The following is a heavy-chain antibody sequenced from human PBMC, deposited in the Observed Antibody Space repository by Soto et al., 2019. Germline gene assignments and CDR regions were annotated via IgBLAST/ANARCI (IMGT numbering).Heavy chain of an antibody. J-gene: IGHJ4*02. CDR3: ARDYYDSSGYYYFDY. V-gene: IGHV3-48*02. D-gene: IGHD3-22*01. CDR1: GFTXSSYS. Sequence: EVQLVEXGGGLVQPGGXLXLXXAXXGFTXSSYSMNWXXQAPGXXXXXVSYISSSSSTIYYADSVKGRFTISRDXAKXXXXXXXXXLXDEDTAVYYCARDYYDSSGYYYFDYWGQGTLVTVSS. CDR2: ISSSSSTI.